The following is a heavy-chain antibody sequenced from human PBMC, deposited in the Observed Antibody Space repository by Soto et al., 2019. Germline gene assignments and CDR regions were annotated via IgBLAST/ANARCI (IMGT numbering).Heavy chain of an antibody. D-gene: IGHD3-22*01. V-gene: IGHV3-23*01. J-gene: IGHJ4*02. CDR3: AKSLTYYYDSSGYYADY. CDR1: GFTFSSYA. CDR2: ISGSGGST. Sequence: GGSLRLSWAASGFTFSSYAMSWVRQAPGKGLEWVSAISGSGGSTYYADSVKGRFTISRDNSKNTLYLQMNSLRAEDTAVYYCAKSLTYYYDSSGYYADYWGQGTLVTVSS.